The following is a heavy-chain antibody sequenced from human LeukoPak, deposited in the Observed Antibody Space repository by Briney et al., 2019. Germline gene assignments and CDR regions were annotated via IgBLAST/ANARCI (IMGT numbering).Heavy chain of an antibody. J-gene: IGHJ4*02. CDR2: ISAYNGDT. V-gene: IGHV1-18*01. CDR3: ARDGAYHDSSGSYYGVGDDY. D-gene: IGHD3-22*01. CDR1: GYTFSSYG. Sequence: ASVKVSCKPSGYTFSSYGITWVRQAPGQGLEWLGWISAYNGDTSYAPKFQGRVTLTTDTATSAAYMEVRGLRFDDTAVYYCARDGAYHDSSGSYYGVGDDYWGQGTLVTVSS.